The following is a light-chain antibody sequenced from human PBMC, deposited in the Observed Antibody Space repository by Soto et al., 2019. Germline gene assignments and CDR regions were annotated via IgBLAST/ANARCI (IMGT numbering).Light chain of an antibody. J-gene: IGKJ2*01. Sequence: EIVLTQSPGTLSLSPGERATLSCRASQSVSRSYLAWYQQKPGQAPRLLINGASSRATGIPDRFSGSGSGTDFTLTISRLEPEDFAGYYCQQYGSSPYTFGQGTKLEIK. CDR2: GAS. CDR3: QQYGSSPYT. V-gene: IGKV3-20*01. CDR1: QSVSRSY.